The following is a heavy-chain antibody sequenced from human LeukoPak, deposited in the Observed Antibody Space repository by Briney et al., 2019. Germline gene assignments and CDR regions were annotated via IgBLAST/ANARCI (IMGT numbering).Heavy chain of an antibody. Sequence: SETLSLTCTLSGGSLATTIYYWGWVRQPPRKGLEWIGSIYYTGTTYYNPSLKSPVTISVDTSKNQFSLKVNSVTAADTAVYYCARYDSFFGVVRLGDYWGQGTLVTVSS. CDR2: IYYTGTT. V-gene: IGHV4-39*01. J-gene: IGHJ4*02. D-gene: IGHD3-3*02. CDR1: GGSLATTIYY. CDR3: ARYDSFFGVVRLGDY.